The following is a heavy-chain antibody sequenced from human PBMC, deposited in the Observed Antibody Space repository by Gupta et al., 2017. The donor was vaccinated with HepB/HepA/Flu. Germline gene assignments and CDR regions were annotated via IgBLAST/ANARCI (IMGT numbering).Heavy chain of an antibody. CDR2: INPSGGST. CDR1: GYTFTSYY. J-gene: IGHJ5*02. Sequence: QVQLVQSGAEVKKPGASVKVSCTEYGYTFTSYYMHWVRQAPGQGLEWMGIINPSGGSTSYAQKFQGRVTMTRDTSTSTVYMELSSLRSEDTAVYYCARGTIFGVVTNWFDPWGQGTLVTVSS. V-gene: IGHV1-46*01. D-gene: IGHD3-3*01. CDR3: ARGTIFGVVTNWFDP.